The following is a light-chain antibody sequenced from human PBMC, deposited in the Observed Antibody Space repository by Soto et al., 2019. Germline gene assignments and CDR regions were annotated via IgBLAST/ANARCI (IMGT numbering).Light chain of an antibody. Sequence: DIQMTQSPSSLSASVGDRVTITCRASQSISSYLNWYQQKPVKAPKLLIYAASSLQSGVPSRFSGSGSGTDFTLTISSLQPEDFATHYCQQSYSTPITFGQGTRLEIK. CDR2: AAS. V-gene: IGKV1-39*01. CDR3: QQSYSTPIT. J-gene: IGKJ5*01. CDR1: QSISSY.